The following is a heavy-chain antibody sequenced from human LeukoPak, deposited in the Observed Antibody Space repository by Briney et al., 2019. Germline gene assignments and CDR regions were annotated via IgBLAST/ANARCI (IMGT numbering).Heavy chain of an antibody. CDR3: ARTAAGTALYYFDY. D-gene: IGHD6-13*01. CDR2: IYYSGST. J-gene: IGHJ4*02. Sequence: SETLSLTCTVSGGSVSSGSYYWRWIRQPPGKGLEWIGYIYYSGSTNYNPSLKSRVTISVDTSKNQFSLKLSSVTAADTAVYYCARTAAGTALYYFDYWGQGTLVTVSS. CDR1: GGSVSSGSYY. V-gene: IGHV4-61*01.